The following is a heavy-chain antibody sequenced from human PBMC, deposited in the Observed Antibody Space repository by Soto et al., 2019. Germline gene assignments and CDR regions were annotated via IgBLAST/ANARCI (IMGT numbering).Heavy chain of an antibody. CDR2: IWYDGSNK. J-gene: IGHJ4*02. D-gene: IGHD3-16*01. Sequence: VQLVESGGGVVQPGTSLRLSCVASGSTFSNYGMHWVRQAPGKGPQWVAVIWYDGSNKSYGESVKGRITIYRENSKNTLDLDINSLRAEDTAVYYCARDGGSHGPSYFDSWGQGSLVIVSS. CDR1: GSTFSNYG. CDR3: ARDGGSHGPSYFDS. V-gene: IGHV3-33*01.